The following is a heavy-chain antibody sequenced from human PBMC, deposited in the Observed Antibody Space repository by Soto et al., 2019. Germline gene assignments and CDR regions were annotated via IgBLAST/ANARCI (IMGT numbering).Heavy chain of an antibody. V-gene: IGHV6-1*01. Sequence: SQTLSLTCAISGDSVSSNSAAWNWIRQSPSRGLGWLGRTYYRSKWYNDYAVSVKSRITINPDTSKNQFSLQLNSVTPEDTAVYYCAREVLRYFDWLTQAGWFDPWGQGTLVTVSS. CDR3: AREVLRYFDWLTQAGWFDP. CDR2: TYYRSKWYN. J-gene: IGHJ5*02. D-gene: IGHD3-9*01. CDR1: GDSVSSNSAA.